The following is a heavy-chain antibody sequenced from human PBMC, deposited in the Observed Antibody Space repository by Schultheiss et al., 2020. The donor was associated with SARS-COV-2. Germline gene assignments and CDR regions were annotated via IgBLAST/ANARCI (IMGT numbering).Heavy chain of an antibody. V-gene: IGHV3-48*04. J-gene: IGHJ6*02. D-gene: IGHD2-15*01. CDR2: ISSSGSTI. Sequence: GGSLRLSCAASGFSFSSYGMHWVRQAPGKGLEWVSYISSSGSTIYYADSVKGRFTISRDNAKNSLYLQMNSLRAEDTAVYYCARDRYGYCSGGSCPGYGMDVWGQGTTVTVSS. CDR1: GFSFSSYG. CDR3: ARDRYGYCSGGSCPGYGMDV.